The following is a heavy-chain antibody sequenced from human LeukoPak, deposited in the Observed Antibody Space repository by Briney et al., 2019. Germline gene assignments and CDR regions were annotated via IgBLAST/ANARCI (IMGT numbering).Heavy chain of an antibody. Sequence: ASVKVPCKASGYTFTSYDINWVRQATGQGLEWMGWMNPNSGNTGYAQKFQGRVTMTRNTSISTAYMGLSSLRSEDTAVYYCARGQRRQLVVYWGQGTLVTVSS. J-gene: IGHJ4*02. CDR1: GYTFTSYD. CDR3: ARGQRRQLVVY. CDR2: MNPNSGNT. V-gene: IGHV1-8*01. D-gene: IGHD6-13*01.